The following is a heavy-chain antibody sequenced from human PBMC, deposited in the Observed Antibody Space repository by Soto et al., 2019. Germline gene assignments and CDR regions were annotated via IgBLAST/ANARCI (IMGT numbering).Heavy chain of an antibody. V-gene: IGHV3-21*01. CDR1: GFTFFHYA. D-gene: IGHD6-19*01. CDR3: ARGGSGPDAFDI. Sequence: GGSLRLSCAASGFTFFHYAMTWVRQTPGKGLEWVSTISGGGGYTYYADSVKGRFTISRDNAKNSLYLQMNSLRAEDTAVYYCARGGSGPDAFDIWGQGTMVTVSS. CDR2: ISGGGGYT. J-gene: IGHJ3*02.